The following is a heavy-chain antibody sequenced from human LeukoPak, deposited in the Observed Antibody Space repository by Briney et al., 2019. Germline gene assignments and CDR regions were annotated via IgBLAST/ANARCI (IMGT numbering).Heavy chain of an antibody. Sequence: SSETLSLTCAVYGGSFSGYYWSWIRQPPGKGLEWIGEINHSGNTNSNPSLKSRVTMSVDTSENQFSLKLSSLTAADTAMYYCARREPHGDYGGKIRYYYYMDVWGKGTTITISS. J-gene: IGHJ6*03. CDR3: ARREPHGDYGGKIRYYYYMDV. D-gene: IGHD4-23*01. CDR2: INHSGNT. V-gene: IGHV4-34*01. CDR1: GGSFSGYY.